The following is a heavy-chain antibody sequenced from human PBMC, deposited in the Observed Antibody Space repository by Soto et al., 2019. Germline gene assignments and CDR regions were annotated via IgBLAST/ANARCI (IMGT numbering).Heavy chain of an antibody. V-gene: IGHV4-39*01. D-gene: IGHD6-13*01. J-gene: IGHJ5*02. CDR2: IYYSGST. Sequence: SETLSLTCTVSGGPISSSSYYWGWIRQPPGKGLEWIGSIYYSGSTYYNPSLKSRVTISVDTSKNQFSLKLSSVTAADTAVYYCATEGIAAAGKSNWFDPWGQGTPVTVSS. CDR1: GGPISSSSYY. CDR3: ATEGIAAAGKSNWFDP.